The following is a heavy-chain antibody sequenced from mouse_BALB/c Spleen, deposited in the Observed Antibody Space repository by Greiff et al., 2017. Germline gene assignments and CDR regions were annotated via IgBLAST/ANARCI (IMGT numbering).Heavy chain of an antibody. CDR2: INPSTGYT. V-gene: IGHV1-7*01. J-gene: IGHJ3*01. Sequence: QVQLQQSGADLAKPGASVKMSCKASGYTFTSYWMHWVNQRPGQGLEWIGYINPSTGYTEYNQKFKDKATLTADKSSSTAYMQLNSLTSEDSAVYDSARSCYGSYEAWFAYWGQGTLVTVSA. D-gene: IGHD2-1*01. CDR1: GYTFTSYW. CDR3: ARSCYGSYEAWFAY.